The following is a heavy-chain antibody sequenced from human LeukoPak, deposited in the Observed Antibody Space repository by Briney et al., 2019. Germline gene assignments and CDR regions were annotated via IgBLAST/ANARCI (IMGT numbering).Heavy chain of an antibody. V-gene: IGHV3-7*01. CDR1: GISFSGNW. Sequence: GGSLRLSCAASGISFSGNWMGWVRQAPGEGLEWVASIKYDGSAKYNADSVKGRFTVSRDNAKNSLYLEMNSLTAEDTAVYYCAFSNAFKVWGQGTLVTVSS. D-gene: IGHD2-8*01. CDR2: IKYDGSAK. J-gene: IGHJ4*02. CDR3: AFSNAFKV.